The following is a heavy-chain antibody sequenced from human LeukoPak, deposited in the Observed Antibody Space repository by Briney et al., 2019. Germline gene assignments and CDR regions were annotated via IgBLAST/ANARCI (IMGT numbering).Heavy chain of an antibody. V-gene: IGHV3-15*01. Sequence: PGGSLRLSCAVSGFTFNNAWMNWVRQAPGKGLEWVGRIKRKIEAEATDYAAPVKGRFTISRDDSKSTLYLQMNSVKSEDTAVYYCTTLSFVWFGDDYWGQGTLVTVS. CDR2: IKRKIEAEAT. D-gene: IGHD3-10*01. J-gene: IGHJ4*02. CDR1: GFTFNNAW. CDR3: TTLSFVWFGDDY.